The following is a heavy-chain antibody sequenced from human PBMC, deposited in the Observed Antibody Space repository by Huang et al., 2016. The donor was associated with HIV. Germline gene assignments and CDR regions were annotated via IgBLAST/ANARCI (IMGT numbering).Heavy chain of an antibody. J-gene: IGHJ4*02. CDR1: GYSFTTYA. Sequence: QVQLVQSGAEVKKPGASVKVSCKASGYSFTTYALHWVRQAPGHRLEWMGWINPGNGNTNYSQKFQGRVTITRDTSASTVYMEVSSLTFEDTAVYYCAREFVIFGAPLRPAYWGQGTLISVSS. D-gene: IGHD2-21*01. CDR3: AREFVIFGAPLRPAY. V-gene: IGHV1-3*01. CDR2: INPGNGNT.